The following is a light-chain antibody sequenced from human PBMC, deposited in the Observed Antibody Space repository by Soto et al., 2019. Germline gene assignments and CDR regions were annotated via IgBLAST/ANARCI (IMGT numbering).Light chain of an antibody. CDR2: GAS. CDR1: ESVYSNY. CDR3: QQYGRSPIT. Sequence: EIVLTQSPGTLSLSPGERGTLSCRASESVYSNYLAWYQKKPGQAPGLLIHGASIRATGIPDRFSGSGSGTDFTLTISSLEPEDFTVYYCQQYGRSPITFGQGTRLEIK. V-gene: IGKV3-20*01. J-gene: IGKJ5*01.